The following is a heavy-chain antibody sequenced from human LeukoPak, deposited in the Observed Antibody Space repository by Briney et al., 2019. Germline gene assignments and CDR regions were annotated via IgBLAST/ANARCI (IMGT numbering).Heavy chain of an antibody. CDR1: GYSFTSYW. D-gene: IGHD2-15*01. CDR3: ARLAASTYEGYYYYYGMDV. Sequence: GESLKISCKGSGYSFTSYWISWVRQMPGKGLEWMGRIDPSDSYTNYSPSFQGHVTISADKSISTAYLQWSSLKASDTAMYYYARLAASTYEGYYYYYGMDVWGKGTTVTVSS. J-gene: IGHJ6*04. V-gene: IGHV5-10-1*01. CDR2: IDPSDSYT.